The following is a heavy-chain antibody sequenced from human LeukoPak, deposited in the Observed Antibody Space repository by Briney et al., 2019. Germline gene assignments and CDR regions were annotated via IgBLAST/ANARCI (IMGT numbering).Heavy chain of an antibody. Sequence: QPGGSLRLSCAASGFTFSDHWMSWVRAAPGKGLEWVANIKQDGSEKYYVDSVKGRFTISRDNAKNSLFLQMNSLRVEDTAVYYCAREPHIAVVTHFDYWGQGTLVTVSP. J-gene: IGHJ4*02. V-gene: IGHV3-7*01. CDR2: IKQDGSEK. CDR1: GFTFSDHW. CDR3: AREPHIAVVTHFDY. D-gene: IGHD6-19*01.